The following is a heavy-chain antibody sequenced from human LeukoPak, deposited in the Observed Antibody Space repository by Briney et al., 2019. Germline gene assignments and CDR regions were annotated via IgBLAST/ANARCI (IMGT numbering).Heavy chain of an antibody. V-gene: IGHV1-46*01. Sequence: ASVKVSCKASGYTFTSYYMHWVRQAPGEGLEWMGIINLTGGSTSYAQKFQGRVTMTRDTSTSTVYMELSSLRSEDTAVYYCARDRVGATAEFDYWGQGTLVTVSS. J-gene: IGHJ4*02. D-gene: IGHD1-26*01. CDR3: ARDRVGATAEFDY. CDR2: INLTGGST. CDR1: GYTFTSYY.